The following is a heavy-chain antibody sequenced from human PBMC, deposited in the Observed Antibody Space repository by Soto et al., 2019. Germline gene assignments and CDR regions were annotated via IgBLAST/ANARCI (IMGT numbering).Heavy chain of an antibody. V-gene: IGHV2-5*02. CDR2: IYWDDDK. CDR1: GFSLTTSGVG. J-gene: IGHJ5*01. CDR3: ARSLAATPLPSDS. D-gene: IGHD2-15*01. Sequence: QITLKESGPTLVKPTQTLTLTCTFSGFSLTTSGVGVNWIRQPPGKALEWLALIYWDDDKRYSPSLKNRLTITNDTSKNQVVLTMTYMDPIDTATYFCARSLAATPLPSDSWGPGTLVTVSS.